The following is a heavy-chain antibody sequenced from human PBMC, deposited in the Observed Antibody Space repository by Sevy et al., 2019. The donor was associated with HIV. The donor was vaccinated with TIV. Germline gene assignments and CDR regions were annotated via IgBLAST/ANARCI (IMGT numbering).Heavy chain of an antibody. V-gene: IGHV3-48*01. D-gene: IGHD3-10*01. CDR1: GFTFSSYS. J-gene: IGHJ4*02. Sequence: GGSLRLSCAASGFTFSSYSMNWVRQAPGKGLEWVSYISSSSSTIYYADSVKGRFTISRDNAKNSLYLQMNSLRAEDTAVYYCARGGYYGYSGLDYWGQGTLVTVSS. CDR2: ISSSSSTI. CDR3: ARGGYYGYSGLDY.